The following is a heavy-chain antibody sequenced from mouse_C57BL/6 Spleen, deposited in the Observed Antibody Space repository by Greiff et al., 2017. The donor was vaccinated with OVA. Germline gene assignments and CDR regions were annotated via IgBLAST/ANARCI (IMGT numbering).Heavy chain of an antibody. Sequence: VKLVESGAELVKPGASVKISCKASGYAFSSYWMNWVKQRPGKGLEWIGQIYPGDGDTNYNGKFKGKATLTADKSSSTAYMQLSSLTSEDSAVYFCARGTTERYFDVWGTGTTVTVSS. CDR3: ARGTTERYFDV. V-gene: IGHV1-80*01. D-gene: IGHD1-1*01. CDR1: GYAFSSYW. J-gene: IGHJ1*03. CDR2: IYPGDGDT.